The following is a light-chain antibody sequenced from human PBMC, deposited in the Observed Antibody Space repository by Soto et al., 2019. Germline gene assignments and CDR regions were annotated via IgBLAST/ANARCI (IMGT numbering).Light chain of an antibody. J-gene: IGLJ1*01. CDR1: SSDVGGYNY. CDR2: DVN. Sequence: QSVLTQPASVSGSPGQSITISCTGTSSDVGGYNYVSWYQQHPGKAPKLMIYDVNNRPSGVSNRFSGSKSGNTASLTISGLQAEDEADYYCSSYTSNIAPYVFGTGTKLTVL. CDR3: SSYTSNIAPYV. V-gene: IGLV2-14*03.